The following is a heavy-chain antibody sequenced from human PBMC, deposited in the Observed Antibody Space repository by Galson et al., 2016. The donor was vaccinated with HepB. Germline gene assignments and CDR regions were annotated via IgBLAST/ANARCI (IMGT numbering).Heavy chain of an antibody. Sequence: SVKVSCKASGYPFTTNGITWVRQAPGQGLEWMGWISAHNGDTNSPQKFQGRVTLTTDTSTRTAYMELRSLKSDDTAVYYCASDRVRSLDYWGQGTLVTVSS. CDR3: ASDRVRSLDY. CDR2: ISAHNGDT. V-gene: IGHV1-18*04. J-gene: IGHJ4*02. D-gene: IGHD3-10*01. CDR1: GYPFTTNG.